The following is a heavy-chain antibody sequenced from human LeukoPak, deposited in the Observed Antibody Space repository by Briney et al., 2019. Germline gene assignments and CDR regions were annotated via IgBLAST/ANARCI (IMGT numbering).Heavy chain of an antibody. D-gene: IGHD3-3*01. J-gene: IGHJ4*02. CDR1: GGSFSGYY. V-gene: IGHV4-34*01. Sequence: SETLSLTCADYGGSFSGYYWSWLRQPPGKGREWIGEINHSGSTNYNPSLPSRATISLDTSKKQSSLTLSSVAAADTAVYYCARGGYDFWSGYYSVFVPLLNWGQGTLVTVSS. CDR3: ARGGYDFWSGYYSVFVPLLN. CDR2: INHSGST.